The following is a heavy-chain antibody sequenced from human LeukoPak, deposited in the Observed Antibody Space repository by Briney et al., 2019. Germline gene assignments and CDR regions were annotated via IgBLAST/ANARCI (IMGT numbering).Heavy chain of an antibody. D-gene: IGHD6-13*01. CDR1: GGSFNGYY. J-gene: IGHJ4*02. V-gene: IGHV4-34*01. CDR3: ARGPSISSTYYFDS. CDR2: INHSGST. Sequence: SETLSLTCAVYGGSFNGYYWYWIRQPPGKGLEWIGEINHSGSTNYNPSLKSRVTISVDTSKNQFSLRLSSVTAAGTAVYYCARGPSISSTYYFDSWGQGTLVTVSS.